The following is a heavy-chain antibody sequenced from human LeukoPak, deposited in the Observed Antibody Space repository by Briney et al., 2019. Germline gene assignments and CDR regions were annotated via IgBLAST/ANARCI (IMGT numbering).Heavy chain of an antibody. CDR2: IYYSGNT. V-gene: IGHV4-59*01. D-gene: IGHD3-3*01. CDR3: ASTLWGGYSRRYYFDY. Sequence: PSETLSLTCTVSGGSISSYYWSWIRQPPGKGLEWIGYIYYSGNTNYNPSLKSRVTISVDTSKNQFSLKLSSVTAADTAVYYCASTLWGGYSRRYYFDYWGQGTLVTVSS. J-gene: IGHJ4*02. CDR1: GGSISSYY.